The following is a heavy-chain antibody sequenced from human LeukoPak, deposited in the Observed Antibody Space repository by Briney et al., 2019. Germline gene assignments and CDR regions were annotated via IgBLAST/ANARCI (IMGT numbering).Heavy chain of an antibody. CDR2: INSDGSST. CDR1: GFTFSSYA. Sequence: SGGSLRLSCAASGFTFSSYAMSWVRQAPGKGLVWVSRINSDGSSTSYADSVKGRFTISRDNAKNAPYLQMNSLRAEDTAVYYCASGPSDTYYYDSSGAFDIWGQGTMVTVSS. J-gene: IGHJ3*02. CDR3: ASGPSDTYYYDSSGAFDI. V-gene: IGHV3-74*01. D-gene: IGHD3-22*01.